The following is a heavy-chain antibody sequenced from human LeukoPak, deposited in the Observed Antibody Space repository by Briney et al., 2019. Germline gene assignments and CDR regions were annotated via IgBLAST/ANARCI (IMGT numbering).Heavy chain of an antibody. D-gene: IGHD3-10*01. Sequence: ASVKVSCKASGHIFTAYYMFWVRQAPGQGLEWMGWINPNNGGTNLAPNFQGRVTLTSDPSISTTYMELSGLTSDDTAVYFCATYYSDTSARDWGQGTLVTVSS. CDR1: GHIFTAYY. V-gene: IGHV1-2*02. CDR3: ATYYSDTSARD. J-gene: IGHJ4*02. CDR2: INPNNGGT.